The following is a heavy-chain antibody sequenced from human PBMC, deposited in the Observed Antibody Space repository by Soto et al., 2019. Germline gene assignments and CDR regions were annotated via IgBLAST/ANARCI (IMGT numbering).Heavy chain of an antibody. CDR3: ARGNGESGWYTVVDY. Sequence: SETLSLTCTVSGGSISSYYWSWIRQPPGKGLEWIGYTYYSGSTNYNPSLKSRVTISVDTSKNQFSLKLSSVTAADTAVYYCARGNGESGWYTVVDYWGQGTLVTVSS. CDR1: GGSISSYY. J-gene: IGHJ4*02. D-gene: IGHD6-19*01. CDR2: TYYSGST. V-gene: IGHV4-59*01.